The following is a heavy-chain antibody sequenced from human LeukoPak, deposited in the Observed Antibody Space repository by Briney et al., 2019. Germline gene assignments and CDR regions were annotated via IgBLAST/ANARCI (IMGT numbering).Heavy chain of an antibody. D-gene: IGHD2-15*01. CDR2: IYYSGTT. CDR1: GGSISNSYYY. CDR3: ARHITEDVVVVAATSDFDY. J-gene: IGHJ4*02. V-gene: IGHV4-39*01. Sequence: SETLSLTCTVSGGSISNSYYYWGWTRQPPGEALEWIGSIYYSGTTYYNPSLKSRVTISVDTSKNQFSLKLSSVTAADTAVYYCARHITEDVVVVAATSDFDYWGQGTLVTVSS.